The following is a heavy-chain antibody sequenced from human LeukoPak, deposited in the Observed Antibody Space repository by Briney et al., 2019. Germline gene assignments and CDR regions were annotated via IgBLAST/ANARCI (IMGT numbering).Heavy chain of an antibody. CDR2: IIPIFGTA. CDR1: GGTFSSYA. D-gene: IGHD1-20*01. CDR3: AREGLTGTTFDY. V-gene: IGHV1-69*13. J-gene: IGHJ4*02. Sequence: ASVKVSCKASGGTFSSYAISWVRQAPGQGLEWMGGIIPIFGTANYAQKFQGRVTITADESTSTAYMELSSLRSEDTAVYYCAREGLTGTTFDYWGQGTLVTVSS.